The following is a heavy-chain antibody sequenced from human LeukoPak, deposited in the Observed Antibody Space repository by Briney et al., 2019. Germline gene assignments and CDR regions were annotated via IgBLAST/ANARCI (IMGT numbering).Heavy chain of an antibody. CDR3: ARGAVADDFDY. Sequence: PGGSLRLSCAASGLTFSTYAMHWVRQAPGKGLEWVAVILSHGRNEYYADSLKGRFSISRDNSKDTLYLQVSSLRADDTAVYYCARGAVADDFDYWGQGTLVTVSS. D-gene: IGHD6-19*01. V-gene: IGHV3-30*04. CDR1: GLTFSTYA. CDR2: ILSHGRNE. J-gene: IGHJ4*02.